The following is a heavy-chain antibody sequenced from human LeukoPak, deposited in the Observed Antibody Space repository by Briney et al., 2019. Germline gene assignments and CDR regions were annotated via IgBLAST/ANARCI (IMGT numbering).Heavy chain of an antibody. CDR1: GSTSISNA. CDR2: ISYDGSNK. Sequence: GGSLNLSCPASGSTSISNAMHWFRKVPGKGLKGVQVISYDGSNKYYADSVKGRFTISRDNSKNTLYLQMNSLRAEDTAVYYCARDKVAAAGIGFDPWGQGTLVTVSS. V-gene: IGHV3-30-3*01. D-gene: IGHD6-13*01. J-gene: IGHJ5*02. CDR3: ARDKVAAAGIGFDP.